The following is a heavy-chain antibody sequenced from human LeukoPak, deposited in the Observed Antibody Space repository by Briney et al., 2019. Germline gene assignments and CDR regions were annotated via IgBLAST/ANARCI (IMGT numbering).Heavy chain of an antibody. CDR1: GYTFTGYY. V-gene: IGHV1-2*02. CDR3: ARDRTTVRVPEEFDY. CDR2: INPNSGGT. Sequence: GASVKVSCKASGYTFTGYYMHWVRQAPGQGLEWMGWINPNSGGTNYAQKFQGRVTMTRDTSISTAYMELSRLRSDDTAVYYCARDRTTVRVPEEFDYWGLGTLVTVSS. D-gene: IGHD4-11*01. J-gene: IGHJ4*02.